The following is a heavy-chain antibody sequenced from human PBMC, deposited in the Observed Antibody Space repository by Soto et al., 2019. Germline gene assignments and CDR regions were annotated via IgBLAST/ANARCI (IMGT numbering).Heavy chain of an antibody. J-gene: IGHJ3*02. V-gene: IGHV3-74*01. D-gene: IGHD6-19*01. CDR1: GFTFSSYW. CDR3: ARQEQWLLDAFDI. CDR2: INSDGSST. Sequence: EVQLVESGGGLVQPGGSLRLSCAASGFTFSSYWMHWVRQAPGKGLVWVSRINSDGSSTSYADSVKGRFTISRDNDKNTLYLQMNSLRAEDTAVYYCARQEQWLLDAFDIWGQGTMVTVSS.